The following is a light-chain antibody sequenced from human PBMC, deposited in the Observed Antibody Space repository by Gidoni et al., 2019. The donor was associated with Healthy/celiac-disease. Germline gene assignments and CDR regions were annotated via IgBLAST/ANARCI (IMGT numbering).Light chain of an antibody. CDR2: EGS. CDR3: CSYAGSCVV. CDR1: SSDVGSYNL. V-gene: IGLV2-23*01. Sequence: QSALTQPASVSGSPGQSITISCTGTSSDVGSYNLVSWYQQHPGKATKLMIYEGSKRPSGVSNRFSGSKSGNTASLTISGLQAEDEADYYCCSYAGSCVVFGGGTKLTVL. J-gene: IGLJ2*01.